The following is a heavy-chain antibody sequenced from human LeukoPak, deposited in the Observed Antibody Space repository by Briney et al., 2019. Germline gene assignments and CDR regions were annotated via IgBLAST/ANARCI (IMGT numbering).Heavy chain of an antibody. Sequence: ASVKVSCKASGYXFSSYGISWVRQAPGQGLEWMGWISAYNGNTNYRQKLQGRVTMTTDTSTSTAYMDLRSLRSDDTAIYYCAGDSPDGSGTYYNDSPDYWGQGTLVTVSS. V-gene: IGHV1-18*01. J-gene: IGHJ4*02. CDR1: GYXFSSYG. D-gene: IGHD3-10*01. CDR3: AGDSPDGSGTYYNDSPDY. CDR2: ISAYNGNT.